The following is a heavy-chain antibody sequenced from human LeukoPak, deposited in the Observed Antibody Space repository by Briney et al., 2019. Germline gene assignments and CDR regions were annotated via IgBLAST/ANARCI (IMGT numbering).Heavy chain of an antibody. CDR2: MNPNSGNT. D-gene: IGHD2-21*01. J-gene: IGHJ4*02. CDR1: GYTFTSYD. V-gene: IGHV1-8*01. CDR3: TRVAGNCGGDCYRLLY. Sequence: ASVKVSCKASGYTFTSYDINWVRQATGQGLEWLGWMNPNSGNTGYAQKFQGRVTMTRNTSISTAYMELSNLRSEDTAVYYCTRVAGNCGGDCYRLLYWGQGTLVTVSS.